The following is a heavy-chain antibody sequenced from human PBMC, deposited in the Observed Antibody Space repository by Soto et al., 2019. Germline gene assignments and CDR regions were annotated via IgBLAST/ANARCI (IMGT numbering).Heavy chain of an antibody. V-gene: IGHV4-61*01. J-gene: IGHJ6*02. CDR1: GGSVSSGSYY. CDR2: IYYSGST. Sequence: PSETLSLTCTVSGGSVSSGSYYWSWIRQPPGKGLEWIGYIYYSGSTNYNPSLKSRVTISVDTSKNQFSLKLSSVTAADTAVYYCARDAARSTSLYGMDVWGQGTTVTVSS. D-gene: IGHD2-2*01. CDR3: ARDAARSTSLYGMDV.